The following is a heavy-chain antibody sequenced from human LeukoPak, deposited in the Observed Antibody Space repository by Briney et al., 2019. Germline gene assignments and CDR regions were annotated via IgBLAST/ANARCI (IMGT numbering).Heavy chain of an antibody. CDR3: ARREPHGDYGGKIRYYYYMDV. CDR2: INHSGNT. CDR1: GGSFSGYY. Sequence: SETLSLTCAVYGGSFSGYYWSWIRQPPGKGLEWIGEINHSGNTNSNPSLKSRVTMSVDTSKNQFSLKLSSLTAADTAMYYCARREPHGDYGGKIRYYYYMDVWGKGTTITISS. V-gene: IGHV4-34*01. D-gene: IGHD4-23*01. J-gene: IGHJ6*03.